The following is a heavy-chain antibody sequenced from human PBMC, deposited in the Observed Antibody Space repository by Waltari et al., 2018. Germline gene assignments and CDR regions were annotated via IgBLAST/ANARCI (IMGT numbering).Heavy chain of an antibody. V-gene: IGHV1-69*14. CDR3: ATIPYYYGSGSSHPSDY. D-gene: IGHD3-10*01. CDR2: IIPIFGTA. CDR1: GGTFSIYA. Sequence: QVQLVQSGAEVKKPWSSVKVSCKASGGTFSIYAISWVRQAPGQGLEWMGGIIPIFGTANYAQKFQGRVTITADKSTSTAYMELSSLRSEDTAVYYCATIPYYYGSGSSHPSDYWGQGTLVTVSS. J-gene: IGHJ4*02.